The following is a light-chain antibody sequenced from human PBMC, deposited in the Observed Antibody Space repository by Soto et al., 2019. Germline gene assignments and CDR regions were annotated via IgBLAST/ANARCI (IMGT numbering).Light chain of an antibody. Sequence: EIVLTQSPATLSLSPGERATLSCRASQSVSSYLAWYQQKPGQAPRLLIYDASNRATGIPARFSCSGSGTDFTLTISSLEPEDFAVYYCQQRRNWPPITFGQGTRLEIK. CDR2: DAS. CDR1: QSVSSY. V-gene: IGKV3-11*01. CDR3: QQRRNWPPIT. J-gene: IGKJ5*01.